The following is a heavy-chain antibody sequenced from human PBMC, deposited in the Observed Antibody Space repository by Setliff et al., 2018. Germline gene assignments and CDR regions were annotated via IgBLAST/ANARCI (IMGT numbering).Heavy chain of an antibody. CDR1: GFTFSSHW. J-gene: IGHJ3*01. V-gene: IGHV3-74*01. D-gene: IGHD2-15*01. CDR2: INNDGSST. Sequence: GSLRLSCAAAGFTFSSHWMHWVRQAPGKRLMWVSRINNDGSSTTYEDSVKGRFTISRDNAKNSLDLQMDSLRAEDTAVYYCVRDRWKVVVNRGDDAFDLWGQGTMVTVSS. CDR3: VRDRWKVVVNRGDDAFDL.